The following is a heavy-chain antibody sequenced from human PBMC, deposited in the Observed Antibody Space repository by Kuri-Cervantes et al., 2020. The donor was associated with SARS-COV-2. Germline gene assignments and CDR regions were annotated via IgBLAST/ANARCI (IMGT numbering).Heavy chain of an antibody. D-gene: IGHD1-1*01. CDR1: GYTLSELS. V-gene: IGHV1-24*01. Sequence: ASVKVSCKVSGYTLSELSIHWVRQPPGQGLEWMGGYHPDDGEAFYAQKFQGRVTMTEDTSTDTAHMELSSLGSEDTAVYYCVTDLTANNWDPDAFDAWGQGTMVTVSS. CDR3: VTDLTANNWDPDAFDA. CDR2: YHPDDGEA. J-gene: IGHJ3*01.